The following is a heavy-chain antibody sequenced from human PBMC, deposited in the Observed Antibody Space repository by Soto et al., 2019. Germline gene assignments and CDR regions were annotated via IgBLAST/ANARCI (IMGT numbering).Heavy chain of an antibody. CDR3: ARDRGTTTVTFDAFQH. D-gene: IGHD4-17*01. CDR1: GFSFNSYS. V-gene: IGHV3-23*01. J-gene: IGHJ1*01. CDR2: IIGSDDSA. Sequence: EVQLLESGGGLVQPGGSLRLSCAASGFSFNSYSMSWVRQAPGKGLEWVAGIIGSDDSAYYADSVKGRFTISRDNSKNTLSLQMNSLRAGDTAIYYCARDRGTTTVTFDAFQHWGQGTLVAVSS.